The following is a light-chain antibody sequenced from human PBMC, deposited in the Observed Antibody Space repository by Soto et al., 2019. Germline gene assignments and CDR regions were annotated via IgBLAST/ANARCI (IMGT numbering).Light chain of an antibody. CDR1: FSDIAVFNY. Sequence: QSVLAQPASVSGSPGQSITISCTGSFSDIAVFNYVSWYQQYPGRAPKLLIYQVTSRASGVSHRFSGSKSGNTASLTISGLQPEDEAEYYCNSYSSTNFYVFGTGTKLTVL. CDR2: QVT. J-gene: IGLJ1*01. V-gene: IGLV2-14*01. CDR3: NSYSSTNFYV.